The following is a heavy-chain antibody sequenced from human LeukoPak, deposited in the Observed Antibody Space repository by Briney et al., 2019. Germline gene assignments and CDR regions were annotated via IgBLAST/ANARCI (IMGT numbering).Heavy chain of an antibody. Sequence: PGGSLRLSWAASGFTFTNYGIHWVRQAPGKGLEWVAVISNDGSERYFVDFVKGRFTISRDNSKNTLYLQMNSLRAEDTAVYYCAKEYYDILTSNMDVWGKGTTVTISS. D-gene: IGHD3-9*01. CDR1: GFTFTNYG. CDR2: ISNDGSER. V-gene: IGHV3-30*18. J-gene: IGHJ6*03. CDR3: AKEYYDILTSNMDV.